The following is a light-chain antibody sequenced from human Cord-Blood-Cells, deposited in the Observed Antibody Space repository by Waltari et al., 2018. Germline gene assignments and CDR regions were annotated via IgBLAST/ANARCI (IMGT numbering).Light chain of an antibody. Sequence: SYELTQPPSVSVSPGQPASIPCSGDTLGDKYACWYQQKPGQSPVLVIYQDSKRPSGIPERFSGTNSGNTATLTISGTQAMDEADYYCQAWDSSTYVFGTGTKVTVL. CDR1: TLGDKY. V-gene: IGLV3-1*01. CDR3: QAWDSSTYV. J-gene: IGLJ1*01. CDR2: QDS.